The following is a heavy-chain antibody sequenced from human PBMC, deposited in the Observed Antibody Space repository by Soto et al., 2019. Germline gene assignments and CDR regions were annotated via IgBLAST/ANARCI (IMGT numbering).Heavy chain of an antibody. V-gene: IGHV5-51*01. J-gene: IGHJ4*02. CDR2: IYPGDSDT. CDR3: ARGTVYSDFDY. CDR1: GYSFTHYS. D-gene: IGHD2-8*01. Sequence: PGESLKISCQCSGYSFTHYSIPWVGQMPGKGLEWRAIIYPGDSDTRYSPSCQGEVTIAADKSISTAYLQWSSLKASDTAMYYCARGTVYSDFDYWGQGSLVTVS.